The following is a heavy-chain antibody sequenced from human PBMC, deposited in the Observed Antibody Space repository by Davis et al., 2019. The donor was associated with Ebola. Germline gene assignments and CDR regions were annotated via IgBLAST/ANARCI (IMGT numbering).Heavy chain of an antibody. J-gene: IGHJ4*02. CDR3: TRGRGGSSWEVY. Sequence: GGSLRLSCAASGFTVSGNYMSWVRQAPGKGLEWVGVIYRGGSTYYADSVKGRFTISRDNSKDTVQLQMNSLRAEDTAVYYCTRGRGGSSWEVYWGQGTLVTVSS. V-gene: IGHV3-53*01. D-gene: IGHD6-13*01. CDR1: GFTVSGNY. CDR2: IYRGGST.